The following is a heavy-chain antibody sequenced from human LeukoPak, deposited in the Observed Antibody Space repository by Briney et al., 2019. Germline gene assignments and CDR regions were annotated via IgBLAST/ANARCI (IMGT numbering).Heavy chain of an antibody. J-gene: IGHJ4*02. CDR2: ISGSGGST. CDR3: AKAMGATLFDY. D-gene: IGHD1-26*01. CDR1: GGSISSSSDY. V-gene: IGHV3-23*01. Sequence: PSETLSLTWTVSGGSISSSSDYWGWIRQPAGKGREWVSGISGSGGSTYYADSVKGRFTISRDNSKNTLYLQMNSLRAGDTAVCYCAKAMGATLFDYWGQGTLVTVSS.